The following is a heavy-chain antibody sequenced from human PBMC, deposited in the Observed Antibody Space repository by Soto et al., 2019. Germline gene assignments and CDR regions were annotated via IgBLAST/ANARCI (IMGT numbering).Heavy chain of an antibody. CDR2: ISHDGSNK. D-gene: IGHD6-19*01. Sequence: QVQLVESGGGVVQPGRSLRLSCAASGFSFSSCAMHWVRQAPGKGLEWVAVISHDGSNKYYADSVKGRFTISRDNSINTLYLQMNSLRAEDTAVYYCARVSIAVARIASYFDYWGQGTLVTVSS. CDR1: GFSFSSCA. V-gene: IGHV3-30-3*01. CDR3: ARVSIAVARIASYFDY. J-gene: IGHJ4*02.